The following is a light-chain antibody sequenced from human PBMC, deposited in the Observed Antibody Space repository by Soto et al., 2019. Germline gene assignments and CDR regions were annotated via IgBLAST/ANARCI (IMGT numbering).Light chain of an antibody. J-gene: IGKJ1*01. CDR2: AAS. Sequence: DIQMTQCPSSLSASVGARVTITCRASQSICSDLNWYQQKPGKAPKLLIYAASSLQSGVPSRFSGSGSGTDFTLTISSLQPEDFATYYCQQSYSTLWTFGQGTKVEIK. CDR1: QSICSD. CDR3: QQSYSTLWT. V-gene: IGKV1-39*01.